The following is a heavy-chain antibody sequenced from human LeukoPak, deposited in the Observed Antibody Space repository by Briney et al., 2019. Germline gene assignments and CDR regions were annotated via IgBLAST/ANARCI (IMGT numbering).Heavy chain of an antibody. V-gene: IGHV4-34*01. D-gene: IGHD2-2*01. Sequence: SETLSLTCAVYGGSFSGYYWSWIRQPPGKGLEWIGEINHSGSTNYNPSLKSRVTISVDTSKNQFSLKLSSVTAADAAVYYCASVIVVVPAAIPDYYGMDVWGQGTTVTVSS. CDR1: GGSFSGYY. J-gene: IGHJ6*02. CDR2: INHSGST. CDR3: ASVIVVVPAAIPDYYGMDV.